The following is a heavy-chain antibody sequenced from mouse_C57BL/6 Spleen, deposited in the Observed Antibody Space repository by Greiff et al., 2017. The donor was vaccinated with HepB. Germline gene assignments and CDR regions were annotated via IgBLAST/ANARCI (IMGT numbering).Heavy chain of an antibody. CDR2: INPSSGYT. CDR3: ERKRSSYWYFDV. V-gene: IGHV1-7*01. D-gene: IGHD1-1*01. J-gene: IGHJ1*03. CDR1: GYTFTSYW. Sequence: VQRVESGAELAKPGASVKLSCKASGYTFTSYWMHWVKQRPGQGLEWIGYINPSSGYTKYNQKFKDKATLTADRSSSTAYMQLSSLTYEDAAVYYCERKRSSYWYFDVWGTGTTVTVSS.